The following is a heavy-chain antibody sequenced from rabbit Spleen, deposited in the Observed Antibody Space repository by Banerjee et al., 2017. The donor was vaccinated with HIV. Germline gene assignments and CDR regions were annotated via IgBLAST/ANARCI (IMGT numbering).Heavy chain of an antibody. CDR1: GFSFSYIYY. Sequence: QEQLEESGGDLVKPEGSLTLTCKASGFSFSYIYYMCWVRQAPGKGLEWIACIYAGSSGTTYYASWAKGRFTISSHNAQNTLYLQLNSLTAADTATYFCVREVAAKFSLWGQGTLVTVS. CDR3: VREVAAKFSL. CDR2: IYAGSSGTT. D-gene: IGHD4-1*01. J-gene: IGHJ4*01. V-gene: IGHV1S45*01.